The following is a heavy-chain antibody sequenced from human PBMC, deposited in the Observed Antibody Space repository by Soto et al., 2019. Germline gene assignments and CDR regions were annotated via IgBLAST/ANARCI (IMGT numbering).Heavy chain of an antibody. Sequence: GGSLRLSCAASGFTFSSYAMSWVRQAPGKGLEWVSAISGSGGSTYYADSVKGRFTISRDNSKNTLYLQMNSLRAEDTAVYYCAPHYSSGWDGRFDYWGQGTLVTVSS. D-gene: IGHD6-19*01. CDR3: APHYSSGWDGRFDY. J-gene: IGHJ4*02. CDR1: GFTFSSYA. V-gene: IGHV3-23*01. CDR2: ISGSGGST.